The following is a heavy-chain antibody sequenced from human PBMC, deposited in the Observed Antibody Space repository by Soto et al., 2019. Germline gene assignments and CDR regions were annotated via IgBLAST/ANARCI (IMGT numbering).Heavy chain of an antibody. CDR1: GGSISSGDYY. D-gene: IGHD3-22*01. Sequence: SETLSLTCTVSGGSISSGDYYWSWIRQPPGKGLEWIGYIYYSGSTYYNPSLKSRVTISLDTSNNQFSLKLSFVTAADTAVYYCARAYDSSGYYPSPFDYWGQGTLVTVSS. CDR3: ARAYDSSGYYPSPFDY. V-gene: IGHV4-30-4*01. J-gene: IGHJ4*02. CDR2: IYYSGST.